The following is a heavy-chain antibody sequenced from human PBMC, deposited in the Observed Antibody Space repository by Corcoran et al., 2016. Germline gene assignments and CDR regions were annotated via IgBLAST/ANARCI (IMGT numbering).Heavy chain of an antibody. CDR3: ARLKDSSEDYGMDV. V-gene: IGHV2-70*01. J-gene: IGHJ6*02. D-gene: IGHD6-25*01. CDR1: GFSLSTSGMC. Sequence: QVTLRESGPALVKPTQTLTLTCTFSGFSLSTSGMCVSWIRQPPGKALEWLALIDWDDDKYYSTSLKTRLTISKDTSKNQVVLTMTNMDPVDKATYYCARLKDSSEDYGMDVWGQGTTVTVSS. CDR2: IDWDDDK.